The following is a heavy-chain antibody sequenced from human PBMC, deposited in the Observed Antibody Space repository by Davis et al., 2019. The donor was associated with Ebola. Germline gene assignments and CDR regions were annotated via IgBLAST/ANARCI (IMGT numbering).Heavy chain of an antibody. CDR2: IDYSGST. J-gene: IGHJ5*02. D-gene: IGHD2-2*01. V-gene: IGHV4-34*01. CDR3: ARGYANWFDP. Sequence: MPSETLSLTCAVYGGSFSSYYWSWIRQSPGKGLEWIGYIDYSGSTNYNPSLKSRVTISVDTSKNQFSLKVSSVTAADTAVYYCARGYANWFDPWGQGTLVTVSS. CDR1: GGSFSSYY.